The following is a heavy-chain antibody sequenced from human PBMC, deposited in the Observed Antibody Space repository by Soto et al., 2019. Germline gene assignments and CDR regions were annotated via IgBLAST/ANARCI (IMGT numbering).Heavy chain of an antibody. CDR2: ISGYNGNT. CDR3: ARDEVPAANWLDR. V-gene: IGHV1-18*01. Sequence: ASVKVSCKASGYTFINYGISWVRQAPGQGLEWMGWISGYNGNTKYAEKLQGRVTMTTDTSTTTAYMELRSLRSDDTAVCYCARDEVPAANWLDRWGQGTLVTVSS. CDR1: GYTFINYG. D-gene: IGHD2-2*01. J-gene: IGHJ5*02.